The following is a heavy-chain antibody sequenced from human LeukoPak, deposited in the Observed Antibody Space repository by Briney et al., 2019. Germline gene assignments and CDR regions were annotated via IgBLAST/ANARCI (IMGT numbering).Heavy chain of an antibody. CDR2: VRSKPYGGTT. D-gene: IGHD5-18*01. CDR1: GFTFGDYA. V-gene: IGHV3-49*04. Sequence: GGSLRLSCTASGFTFGDYAMSWVRQAPGKGLEWVGFVRSKPYGGTTEYAASVKGRFTISRDDSKSIAYLQMNSLKTEDTAVYYCSRGQLWLRGEGSGLDYWGQGTLVTVSS. CDR3: SRGQLWLRGEGSGLDY. J-gene: IGHJ4*02.